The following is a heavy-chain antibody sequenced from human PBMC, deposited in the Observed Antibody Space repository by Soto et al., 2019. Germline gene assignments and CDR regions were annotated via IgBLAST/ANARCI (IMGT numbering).Heavy chain of an antibody. Sequence: SETLSLTCTVSGGSISSSGYYWGWIRQPPGKGLEWIGSIYDSGSTYYNPSLKSRVTISVDTSKNQFSLKLNSVTAADTAVYYCARLKGYQLLHSNWFDPWGQGTLVTVSS. D-gene: IGHD2-2*01. J-gene: IGHJ5*02. CDR2: IYDSGST. CDR1: GGSISSSGYY. CDR3: ARLKGYQLLHSNWFDP. V-gene: IGHV4-39*01.